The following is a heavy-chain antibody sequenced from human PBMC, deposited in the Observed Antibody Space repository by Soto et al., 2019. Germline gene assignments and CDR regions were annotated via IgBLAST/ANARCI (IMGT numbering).Heavy chain of an antibody. CDR2: IDHSDGT. V-gene: IGHV4-34*01. CDR1: GGSFSGYY. Sequence: SETLSLTCAVYGGSFSGYYWTWIRQGQGTGLGWIGGIDHSDGTKYNSYLKNRDTISIETSKNQISLIPYSVTAADAAVYYFYKDPKYFDFCSDYQNEGSYDMDVWGQGTTVTVSS. CDR3: YKDPKYFDFCSDYQNEGSYDMDV. D-gene: IGHD3-3*01. J-gene: IGHJ6*02.